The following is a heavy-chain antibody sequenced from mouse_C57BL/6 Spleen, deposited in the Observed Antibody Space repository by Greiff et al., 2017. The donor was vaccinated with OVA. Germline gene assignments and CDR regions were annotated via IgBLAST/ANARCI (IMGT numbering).Heavy chain of an antibody. CDR2: IDPSDSYT. J-gene: IGHJ2*01. Sequence: QVQLQQSGAELVMPGASVKLSCKASGYTFTSYWMHWVKQRPGQGLEWIGEIDPSDSYTNYNQKFKGKSTLTVDKSSSTAYMQLSSLTSEDSAVYYCARSDSSGYKDYYFDYWGQGTTLTVSS. CDR3: ARSDSSGYKDYYFDY. CDR1: GYTFTSYW. V-gene: IGHV1-69*01. D-gene: IGHD3-2*02.